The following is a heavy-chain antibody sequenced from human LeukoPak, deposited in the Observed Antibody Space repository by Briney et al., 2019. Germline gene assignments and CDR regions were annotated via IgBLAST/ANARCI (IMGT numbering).Heavy chain of an antibody. CDR2: IYSGGST. J-gene: IGHJ4*02. V-gene: IGHV3-53*01. CDR3: ATDYYGSGTSESV. Sequence: PGGSLRLSCAASGFTVSSNYMSWVRQAPGKGLEWVSVIYSGGSTYYSDSVTGRFTISRDNSKNTLYLQMNSLRAEDTAVYYCATDYYGSGTSESVWGQGTLVTVSS. CDR1: GFTVSSNY. D-gene: IGHD3-10*01.